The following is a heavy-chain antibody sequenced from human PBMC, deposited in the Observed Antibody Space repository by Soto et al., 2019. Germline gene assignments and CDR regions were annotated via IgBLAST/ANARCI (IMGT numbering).Heavy chain of an antibody. CDR3: ARDPRRFADAFDI. V-gene: IGHV4-31*03. Sequence: QVQLQESGPGLVKPSQTLSITCTVSGGSISSGGYYWSWIRQHPGKGLAWIGYIYYSGSTYYNPSLKSRVTISVDTSKNQFSLKLSSVTAADTAVYYCARDPRRFADAFDIWGQGTMVTVSS. D-gene: IGHD3-3*01. J-gene: IGHJ3*02. CDR2: IYYSGST. CDR1: GGSISSGGYY.